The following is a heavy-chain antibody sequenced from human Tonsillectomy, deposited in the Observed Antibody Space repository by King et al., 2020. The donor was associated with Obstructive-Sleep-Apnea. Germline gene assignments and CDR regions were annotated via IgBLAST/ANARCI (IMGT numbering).Heavy chain of an antibody. J-gene: IGHJ6*02. V-gene: IGHV7-4-1*02. CDR3: AREGLGYCSGGSCIYYYGMDV. CDR1: GYTLTTYT. D-gene: IGHD2-15*01. CDR2: INTKTGNP. Sequence: QLVQSGSELRKPGASVKVSCKASGYTLTTYTMNWVRQAPGRGLEWMGWINTKTGNPTYAQGFTGRFVFSLDTSVSTAYLHISSLKAEDTAVYYCAREGLGYCSGGSCIYYYGMDVWGQGTTVTVSS.